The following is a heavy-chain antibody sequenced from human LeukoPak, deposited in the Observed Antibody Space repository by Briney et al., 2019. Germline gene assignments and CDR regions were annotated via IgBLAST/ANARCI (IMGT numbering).Heavy chain of an antibody. V-gene: IGHV3-48*04. J-gene: IGHJ4*02. CDR1: GFSFSNYA. CDR2: ISGSSSII. Sequence: PGGSLRLSCAASGFSFSNYAMNWVRQAPGKGLEWVSYISGSSSIIHYADSVKGRFTISRDNAKNSLYLQMNSLRAEDTAVYYCARVGSGSYRVTPLDYWGQGTLVTVSS. D-gene: IGHD3-10*01. CDR3: ARVGSGSYRVTPLDY.